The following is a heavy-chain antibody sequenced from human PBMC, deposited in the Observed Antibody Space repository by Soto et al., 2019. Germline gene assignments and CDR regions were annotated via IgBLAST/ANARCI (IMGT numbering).Heavy chain of an antibody. CDR2: IDPSDSYT. CDR1: GYSFTSYW. D-gene: IGHD5-12*01. Sequence: RAESMQVSWKGSGYSFTSYWISWVRQMPGKGLEWMGRIDPSDSYTNYSPSFQGHVTISADKSISTAYLQWSSLKASDTAMYYCASRLPARPRRDGYNPPPYYYYYGMGVWGQGTTVTVSS. J-gene: IGHJ6*02. CDR3: ASRLPARPRRDGYNPPPYYYYYGMGV. V-gene: IGHV5-10-1*01.